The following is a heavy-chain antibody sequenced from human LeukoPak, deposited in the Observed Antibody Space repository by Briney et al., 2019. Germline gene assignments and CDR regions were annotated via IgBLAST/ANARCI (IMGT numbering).Heavy chain of an antibody. V-gene: IGHV1-46*01. CDR1: GYTFTSYY. D-gene: IGHD3/OR15-3a*01. CDR2: INPSGGST. Sequence: GASVKVSCKASGYTFTSYYMHWVRQAPGQGLEWMGIINPSGGSTSYAQKFQGRVTMTRDMSTSTVYMELSSLRSEDTAVYYCARLVAYRSPWTRRYAFDIWGQGTMVTVSS. J-gene: IGHJ3*02. CDR3: ARLVAYRSPWTRRYAFDI.